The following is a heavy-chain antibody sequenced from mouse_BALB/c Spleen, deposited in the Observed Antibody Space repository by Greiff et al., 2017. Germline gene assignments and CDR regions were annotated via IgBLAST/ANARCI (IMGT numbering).Heavy chain of an antibody. Sequence: EVKLVESGTVLARPGASVKMSCKASGYSFTSYWMHWVKQRPGQGLEWIGAIYPGNSDTSYNQKFKGKAKLTAVTSASTAYMELSSLTNEDSAVYYCTRGAFNWSWFAYWGQGTLVTVSA. CDR1: GYSFTSYW. CDR2: IYPGNSDT. J-gene: IGHJ3*01. CDR3: TRGAFNWSWFAY. D-gene: IGHD4-1*01. V-gene: IGHV1-5*01.